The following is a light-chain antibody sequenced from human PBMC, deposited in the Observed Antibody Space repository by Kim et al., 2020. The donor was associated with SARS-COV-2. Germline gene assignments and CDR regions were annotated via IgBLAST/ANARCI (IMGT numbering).Light chain of an antibody. CDR1: QDVGNS. CDR2: EAS. CDR3: QQRYSWPRT. V-gene: IGKV3D-11*01. J-gene: IGKJ4*01. Sequence: SLSAGETATLTCRASQDVGNSLAWFQQKPGQAPRLLIYEASNRTTGIPARFSGSGSGTAFTLTISSLEPEDFAVYYCQQRYSWPRTFGEGTKVEI.